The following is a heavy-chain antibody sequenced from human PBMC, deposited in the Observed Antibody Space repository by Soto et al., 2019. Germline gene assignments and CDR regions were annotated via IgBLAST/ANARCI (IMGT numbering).Heavy chain of an antibody. CDR2: INAGNGNT. CDR1: GYTFTSYA. J-gene: IGHJ4*02. D-gene: IGHD2-2*01. Sequence: ASVKVSCKASGYTFTSYAMHWVRQAPGQRLEWMGWINAGNGNTKYSQKFQGRVTITRDTSASTAYMELSSLRSEDTVVYYCARGPYCISTSCYWFDYWGQGTLVTVSS. CDR3: ARGPYCISTSCYWFDY. V-gene: IGHV1-3*01.